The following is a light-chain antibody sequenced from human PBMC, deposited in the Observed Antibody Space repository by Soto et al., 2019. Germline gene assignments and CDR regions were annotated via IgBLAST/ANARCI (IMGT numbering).Light chain of an antibody. CDR1: QGISNW. CDR3: QQANSFPYT. CDR2: ATS. J-gene: IGKJ2*01. Sequence: DIQMTQSPSSVSASVGDRATITCRASQGISNWLAWYQQKAGKAPKLLIYATSTLQSGVPSRFRGSGSGTEFTLTISSLQPDDVASYYCQQANSFPYTFGQGTKLEIK. V-gene: IGKV1-12*01.